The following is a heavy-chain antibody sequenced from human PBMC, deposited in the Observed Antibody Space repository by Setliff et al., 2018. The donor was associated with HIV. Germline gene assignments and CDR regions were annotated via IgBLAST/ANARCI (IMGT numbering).Heavy chain of an antibody. CDR2: INTNTGNP. D-gene: IGHD2-21*01. CDR1: GYTFTNYA. Sequence: ASVKVSCKTSGYTFTNYAVNWVRQAPGQGLEWMGWINTNTGNPTYAQGFTGRFVFSLDTSVSTAYLQISSLKAEDSAIYYCARVSDTGVDPQTHRDYWGQGTPVTVSS. V-gene: IGHV7-4-1*02. CDR3: ARVSDTGVDPQTHRDY. J-gene: IGHJ4*02.